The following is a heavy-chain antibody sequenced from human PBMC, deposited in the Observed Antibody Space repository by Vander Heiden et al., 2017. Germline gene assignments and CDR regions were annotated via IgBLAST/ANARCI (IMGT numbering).Heavy chain of an antibody. V-gene: IGHV4-59*13. J-gene: IGHJ4*02. CDR2: IYYSGST. Sequence: QVQLQESGPGLVKPSETLSLTCTVSGGSISSSYWSWIRHPPGKGLEWIGYIYYSGSTNYNPSLKSRVTISVDTSKNQFSLKLSSVTAADTAVYYCARGYSSGPFDYWGQGTLVTVSS. CDR1: GGSISSSY. D-gene: IGHD6-19*01. CDR3: ARGYSSGPFDY.